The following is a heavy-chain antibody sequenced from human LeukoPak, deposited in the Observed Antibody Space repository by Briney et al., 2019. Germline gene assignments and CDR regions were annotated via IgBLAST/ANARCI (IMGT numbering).Heavy chain of an antibody. J-gene: IGHJ3*02. V-gene: IGHV4-61*02. CDR1: GGSISSGSYY. CDR2: IYTSGST. Sequence: SETLSLTCTVSGGSISSGSYYWSWIRQPAGKGLEWIGRIYTSGSTNYNPSLKSRVTISVDTSKNQFSLRLSSVTAADTAVYYCARGGWELLGAFDIWGQGTMVTVSS. D-gene: IGHD1-26*01. CDR3: ARGGWELLGAFDI.